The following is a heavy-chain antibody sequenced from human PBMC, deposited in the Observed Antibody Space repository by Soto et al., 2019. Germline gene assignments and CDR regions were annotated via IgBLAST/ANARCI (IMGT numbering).Heavy chain of an antibody. D-gene: IGHD3-10*01. CDR2: IYHSGST. J-gene: IGHJ4*02. Sequence: SETLSLTCAISGGSISSGGYSWTWIRQPPGKGLEWIGYIYHSGSTYYNPSLKSRVTISVDRSKNQFSLKLSSVTAADTAVYFCARGPPFGYWGQGTLVTVSS. CDR3: ARGPPFGY. CDR1: GGSISSGGYS. V-gene: IGHV4-30-2*01.